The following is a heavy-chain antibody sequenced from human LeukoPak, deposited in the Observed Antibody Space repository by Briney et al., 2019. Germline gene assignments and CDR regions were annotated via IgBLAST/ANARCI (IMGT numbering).Heavy chain of an antibody. V-gene: IGHV4-4*02. CDR1: GGSISSSNW. CDR2: IYHSGST. D-gene: IGHD6-19*01. J-gene: IGHJ6*02. CDR3: AMWDSSGWYRYYYYGMDV. Sequence: SETLSLTCAVSGGSISSSNWWSWVRQPPGKGLEWIGEIYHSGSTNYNPSLKSRVTISVDKSKSQFSQKLSSVTAADTAVYYCAMWDSSGWYRYYYYGMDVWGQGTTVTVSS.